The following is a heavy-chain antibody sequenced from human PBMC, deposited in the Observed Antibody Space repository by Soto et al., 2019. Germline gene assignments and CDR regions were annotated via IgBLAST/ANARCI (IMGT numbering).Heavy chain of an antibody. CDR1: GYTFTSYG. CDR3: ARGGPNDYGDYWRWFDP. D-gene: IGHD4-17*01. CDR2: ISAYNGHT. V-gene: IGHV1-18*01. Sequence: QVQLVQSGAEVKKPGASVKVSCKASGYTFTSYGIGWVQQAPGKGLEWMGWISAYNGHTNYAQKLQGRVTMTTDPSTSTAYMELRSLRSDDTAVYYCARGGPNDYGDYWRWFDPWGQGTLVTVVS. J-gene: IGHJ5*02.